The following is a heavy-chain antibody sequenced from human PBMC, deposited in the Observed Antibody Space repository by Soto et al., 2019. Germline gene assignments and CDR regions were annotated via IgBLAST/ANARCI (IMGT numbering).Heavy chain of an antibody. J-gene: IGHJ5*02. CDR1: GFTFSSYS. CDR2: ISSSSSYI. Sequence: LRLSCAASGFTFSSYSMNWVRQAPGKGLEWVSSISSSSSYIYYADSVKGRFTISRDNAKNSLYLQMNSLRAEDTAVYYCARVSVRFGAKSPSPLNWFDTGAQGALVTISS. CDR3: ARVSVRFGAKSPSPLNWFDT. V-gene: IGHV3-21*01. D-gene: IGHD3-10*01.